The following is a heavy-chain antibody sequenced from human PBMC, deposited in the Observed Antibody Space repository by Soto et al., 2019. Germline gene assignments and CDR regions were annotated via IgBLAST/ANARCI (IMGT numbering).Heavy chain of an antibody. J-gene: IGHJ5*02. D-gene: IGHD5-12*01. CDR2: ISTYSGDT. Sequence: ASGKVCCKASGYTFFTYDISWVRQAPGQGLEWMGWISTYSGDTKYAQKFQGRVTMTTDTSTTTAYLELRSLRSDDTAVYYCARHHGPTTSENWFDPWGQGTLVTVPQ. CDR1: GYTFFTYD. V-gene: IGHV1-18*01. CDR3: ARHHGPTTSENWFDP.